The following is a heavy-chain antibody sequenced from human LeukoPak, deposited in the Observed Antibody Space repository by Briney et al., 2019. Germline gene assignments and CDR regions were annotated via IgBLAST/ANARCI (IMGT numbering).Heavy chain of an antibody. CDR3: ARVAGGSGWYPIDY. CDR1: GFDIRHYY. CDR2: IRNDGSNI. Sequence: GGSLRLSCVASGFDIRHYYMSWVRQAPGKGLEWVADIRNDGSNIYNVDSVRGRFTISRDNAKNSLFLQMNSLRDEDTAVYYCARVAGGSGWYPIDYWGQGTLVTVSS. V-gene: IGHV3-7*02. J-gene: IGHJ4*02. D-gene: IGHD6-19*01.